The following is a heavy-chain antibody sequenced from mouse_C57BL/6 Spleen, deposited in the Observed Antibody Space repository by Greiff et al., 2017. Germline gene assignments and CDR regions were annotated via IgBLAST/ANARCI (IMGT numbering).Heavy chain of an antibody. V-gene: IGHV1-50*01. CDR2: IDPSDSYI. Sequence: QVQLQQPGAELVKPGASVKLSCKASGYTFTSYWMQWVKQRPGQGLEWIGEIDPSDSYINYNQKFKGKATLTVDTSSSTAYMQLSSLTSEDSAVYYCARRTTVVARYFDVWGTGTTVTVSS. CDR1: GYTFTSYW. D-gene: IGHD1-1*01. CDR3: ARRTTVVARYFDV. J-gene: IGHJ1*03.